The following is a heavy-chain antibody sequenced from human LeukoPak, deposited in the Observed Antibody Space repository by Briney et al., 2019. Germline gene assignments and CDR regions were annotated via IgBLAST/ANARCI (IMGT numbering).Heavy chain of an antibody. CDR2: ISSSGSTI. CDR3: ARDEYYDSSGYTS. J-gene: IGHJ4*02. Sequence: GGALRLSCAASGFTFSSYSLNLGRQAPGKGLEWLSYISSSGSTIYYADSVKGRFTISRDNAKNSLYLQMNSLRAEDTAVYYCARDEYYDSSGYTSWGQGTLVTVSS. V-gene: IGHV3-48*01. CDR1: GFTFSSYS. D-gene: IGHD3-22*01.